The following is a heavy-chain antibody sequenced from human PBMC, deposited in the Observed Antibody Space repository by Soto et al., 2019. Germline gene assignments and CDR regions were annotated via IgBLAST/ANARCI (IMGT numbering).Heavy chain of an antibody. J-gene: IGHJ5*02. V-gene: IGHV1-3*01. CDR2: INAANGDT. CDR1: GCTVRGYG. D-gene: IGHD6-13*01. CDR3: VRRHVSATGIDWFDP. Sequence: RGAGCTVRGYGILWVGQANGQRLEWMGWINAANGDTKYSPKFQGRVTITRDTSASKAYMELSSPRSEDTAVYYCVRRHVSATGIDWFDPWGQGTLVTVSS.